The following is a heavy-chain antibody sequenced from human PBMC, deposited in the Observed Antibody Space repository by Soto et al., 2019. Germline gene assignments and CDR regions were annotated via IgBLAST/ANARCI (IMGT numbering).Heavy chain of an antibody. CDR2: ISISSSDR. J-gene: IGHJ4*01. V-gene: IGHV3-21*06. CDR3: VRGMNPLF. CDR1: GFTLRTYT. Sequence: ASVKVSCAASGFTLRTYTMNWVRQAPGKGLEWVSSISISSSDRYYADSVRGRFTISRDNAKNALYLQMNSLRADDTAVYFCVRGMNPLFGGQGTLVTVSS.